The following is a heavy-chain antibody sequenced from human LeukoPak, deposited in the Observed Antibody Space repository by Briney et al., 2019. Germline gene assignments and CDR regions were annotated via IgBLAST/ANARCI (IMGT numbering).Heavy chain of an antibody. J-gene: IGHJ4*02. CDR3: AKTPGELWSWYDY. Sequence: PGGSLRLSCATSGFNFSDSRMTWVRQAPGKGLQWVANINRDGTEKHFLDSVEGRFTISRDNAKNSLYLQMNSLRAEDTAVYYCAKTPGELWSWYDYWGRGTLVTVSS. V-gene: IGHV3-7*02. CDR2: INRDGTEK. CDR1: GFNFSDSR. D-gene: IGHD5-18*01.